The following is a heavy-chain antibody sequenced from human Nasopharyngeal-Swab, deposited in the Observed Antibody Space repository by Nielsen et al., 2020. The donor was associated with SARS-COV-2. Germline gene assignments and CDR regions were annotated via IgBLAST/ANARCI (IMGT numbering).Heavy chain of an antibody. Sequence: SETLSLTCAVSGGSFSNNYWWIWVRQPPGKGLEWIGEIYHNGNTNYNPSLKSRVTISLDTSNYQFSLRLSSVTAADTAVYYCARDSYRDAFDIWGQGTMATVSS. CDR3: ARDSYRDAFDI. J-gene: IGHJ3*02. V-gene: IGHV4-4*02. CDR1: GGSFSNNYW. CDR2: IYHNGNT.